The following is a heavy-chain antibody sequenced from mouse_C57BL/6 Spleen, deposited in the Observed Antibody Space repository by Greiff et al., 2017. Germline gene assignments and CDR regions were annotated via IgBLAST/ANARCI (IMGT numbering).Heavy chain of an antibody. J-gene: IGHJ1*03. CDR2: IDPSDSYT. D-gene: IGHD1-1*01. CDR3: ARLGSSGYWYFDV. CDR1: GYTFTSYW. V-gene: IGHV1-69*01. Sequence: VQLQQPGAELVMPGASVKLSCKASGYTFTSYWMHWVKQRPGQGLEWIGEIDPSDSYTNYNQKFKGKSTLTVDKSSSTAYMQLSSLTSEDSAVYYCARLGSSGYWYFDVWGTGTTVTVSS.